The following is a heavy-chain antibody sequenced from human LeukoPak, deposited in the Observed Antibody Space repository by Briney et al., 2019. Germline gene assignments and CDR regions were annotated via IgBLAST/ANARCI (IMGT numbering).Heavy chain of an antibody. CDR1: GFTFSSYE. Sequence: GGSLRLSCAASGFTFSSYEMNWVRQAPGKGLEWVSYISSSGSTIYYADSVKGRFTISRDNSKNTLYLQMNSLRAEDTAVYYCAKVRWLQFGGNDYWGQGTLVTVSS. D-gene: IGHD5-24*01. J-gene: IGHJ4*02. V-gene: IGHV3-48*03. CDR3: AKVRWLQFGGNDY. CDR2: ISSSGSTI.